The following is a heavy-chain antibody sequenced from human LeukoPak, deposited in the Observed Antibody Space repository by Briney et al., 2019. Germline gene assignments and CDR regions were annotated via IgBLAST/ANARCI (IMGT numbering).Heavy chain of an antibody. CDR2: MNPNSGNT. CDR1: GYTFTSYD. J-gene: IGHJ4*02. Sequence: GASVKVSCKASGYTFTSYDINWVRQATGQGLEWMGWMNPNSGNTGYAQKFQGRVTMTRNTSISTAYMELSSLRSEDTAAYYCARVRGYSYGRHFDYWGQGTLVIVSS. CDR3: ARVRGYSYGRHFDY. D-gene: IGHD5-18*01. V-gene: IGHV1-8*01.